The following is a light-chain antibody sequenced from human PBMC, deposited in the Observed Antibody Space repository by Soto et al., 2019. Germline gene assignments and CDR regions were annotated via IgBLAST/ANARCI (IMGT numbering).Light chain of an antibody. CDR3: LQDINYPWT. Sequence: IQMTQSPSSVSAFVGESVTITCHASQRISAFLNWYHQKPGKAPKLLIYSASYLQSGVPSNFSGSGSGTDFTLAISSLQPEDSATYYCLQDINYPWTFGQGTKVDIK. J-gene: IGKJ1*01. V-gene: IGKV1-6*02. CDR2: SAS. CDR1: QRISAF.